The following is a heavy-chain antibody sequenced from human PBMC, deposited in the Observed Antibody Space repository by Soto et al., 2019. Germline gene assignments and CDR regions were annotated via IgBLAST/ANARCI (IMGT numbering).Heavy chain of an antibody. V-gene: IGHV2-5*02. CDR1: GFSLTTSGVG. J-gene: IGHJ4*02. CDR3: AHSVLRTVFGLVTTTAIYFDF. D-gene: IGHD3-3*01. Sequence: QITLNESGPTQVKPRQTLTLTCTFSGFSLTTSGVGVGWIRQSPGKAPEWLALIYWDDDKRYSPSLKSRLTTTKDTAKNQVVLTMAALHPADTATYYSAHSVLRTVFGLVTTTAIYFDFWGQGTPVAVSS. CDR2: IYWDDDK.